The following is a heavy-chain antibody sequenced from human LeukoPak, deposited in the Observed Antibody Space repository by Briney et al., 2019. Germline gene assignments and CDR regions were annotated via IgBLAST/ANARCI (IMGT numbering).Heavy chain of an antibody. V-gene: IGHV1-8*01. J-gene: IGHJ5*02. CDR3: ARREKYCSSTSCDEGWFDP. CDR2: MNPNSGNT. Sequence: ASVKVSCKASGYTFTSYDINWVRQATGQGLEWMGWMNPNSGNTGYAQKFQGRVTMTRNTSISTAYMELRSLRSDDTAVYYCARREKYCSSTSCDEGWFDPWGQGTLVTVSS. D-gene: IGHD2-2*01. CDR1: GYTFTSYD.